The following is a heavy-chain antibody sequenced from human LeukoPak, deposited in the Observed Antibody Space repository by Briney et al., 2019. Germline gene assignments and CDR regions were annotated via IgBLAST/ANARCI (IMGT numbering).Heavy chain of an antibody. CDR3: ARSKWGGDSSGYYWDEYFQH. CDR1: GGSISSYY. V-gene: IGHV4-59*08. J-gene: IGHJ1*01. D-gene: IGHD3-22*01. Sequence: SEALSLTCTVSGGSISSYYWSWIRQPPGKGLEWIGYIYYSGSTNYNPSLKSRVTISVDTSKNQFSLKLSSVTAADTAVYYCARSKWGGDSSGYYWDEYFQHWGQGTLVTVSS. CDR2: IYYSGST.